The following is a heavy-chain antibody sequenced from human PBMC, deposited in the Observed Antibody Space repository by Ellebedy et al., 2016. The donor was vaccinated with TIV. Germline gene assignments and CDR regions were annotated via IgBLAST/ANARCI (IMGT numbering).Heavy chain of an antibody. J-gene: IGHJ5*02. CDR3: ARRIVVVPANWFDP. D-gene: IGHD2-2*01. V-gene: IGHV4-39*01. CDR2: IYYSGST. Sequence: MPSETLSLTCTVSGGSISSSSYYWGWIRQPPGKGREWIGSIYYSGSTYYNPSLKSRVTISVDTSKNQFSLKLSSVTAADTAVYYCARRIVVVPANWFDPWGQGTLVTVSS. CDR1: GGSISSSSYY.